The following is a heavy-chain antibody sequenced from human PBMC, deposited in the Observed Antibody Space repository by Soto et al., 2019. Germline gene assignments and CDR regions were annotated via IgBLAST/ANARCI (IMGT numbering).Heavy chain of an antibody. V-gene: IGHV1-18*01. CDR2: ISAYNGNT. CDR1: GYTFTSYG. CDR3: ARVGSITIFGGDKQSDS. D-gene: IGHD3-3*01. J-gene: IGHJ4*02. Sequence: ASVKVSCKASGYTFTSYGISWVRQAPGQGLEWMGWISAYNGNTNYAQKLQGRVTMTTDTSTSTAYMELRSLRSDDTAVYYCARVGSITIFGGDKQSDSWGQGTLVTVSS.